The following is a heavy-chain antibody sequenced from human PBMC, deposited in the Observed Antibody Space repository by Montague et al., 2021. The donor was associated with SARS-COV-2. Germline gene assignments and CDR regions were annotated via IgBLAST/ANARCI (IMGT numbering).Heavy chain of an antibody. D-gene: IGHD2-15*01. CDR1: GGSFSGYY. Sequence: SETLSLTCAVYGGSFSGYYWNWIRQPPGKGLEWIGEINHSGSTNXNPSLKSRVTISVDTSKNQSSLKLSSVTAADTAVYYCVVVPLGPRGRGFDYWGQGTLVTVSS. J-gene: IGHJ4*02. CDR3: VVVPLGPRGRGFDY. V-gene: IGHV4-34*01. CDR2: INHSGST.